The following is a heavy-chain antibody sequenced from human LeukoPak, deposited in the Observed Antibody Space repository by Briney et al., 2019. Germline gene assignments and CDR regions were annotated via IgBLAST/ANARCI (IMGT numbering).Heavy chain of an antibody. V-gene: IGHV4-34*01. Sequence: SETLSLTCAVYGGSFSGDYWSWIRQPPGKGLEWVGEINHSGSTNYNPSLKSRVSISLDSSKNQFSLKLSSVTAADTAVYYCARHDYGDYRWYFDLWGRGTLVTVSS. J-gene: IGHJ2*01. CDR3: ARHDYGDYRWYFDL. CDR1: GGSFSGDY. CDR2: INHSGST. D-gene: IGHD4-17*01.